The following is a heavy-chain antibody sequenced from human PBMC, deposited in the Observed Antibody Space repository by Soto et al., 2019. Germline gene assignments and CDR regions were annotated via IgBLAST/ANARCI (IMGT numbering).Heavy chain of an antibody. CDR1: GGTFSSYA. D-gene: IGHD2-15*01. J-gene: IGHJ6*02. Sequence: ASVKVSCKASGGTFSSYAISWVRQAPGQGLEWMGGIIPIFGTANYAQKFQGRVTITADESTSTAYMELSSLRSEDTAVYYCARDTRYRSRGSCYYYGMDVWGQGTTVTVYS. CDR3: ARDTRYRSRGSCYYYGMDV. V-gene: IGHV1-69*13. CDR2: IIPIFGTA.